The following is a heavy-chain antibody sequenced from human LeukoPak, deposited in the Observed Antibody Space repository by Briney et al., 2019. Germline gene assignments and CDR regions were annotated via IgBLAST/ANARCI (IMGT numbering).Heavy chain of an antibody. V-gene: IGHV3-30*18. J-gene: IGHJ4*02. CDR3: AKSSPPPLRY. Sequence: GGSLRLSCAASGFTFSSYGMHWVRQAPGKGLEWVAVISYDGSNKYYADSVKGRFTISRDNSKNTLYLQMNSLRAEDTAVYYCAKSSPPPLRYWGQGTLVTVSS. CDR2: ISYDGSNK. CDR1: GFTFSSYG.